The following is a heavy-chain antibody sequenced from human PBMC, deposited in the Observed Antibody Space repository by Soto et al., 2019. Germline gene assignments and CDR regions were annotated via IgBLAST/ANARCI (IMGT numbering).Heavy chain of an antibody. D-gene: IGHD3-3*01. J-gene: IGHJ6*02. CDR2: ISGSGDTT. Sequence: GGSLRLSCAASGFTFSSYPMNWVRQAPGTGLEWVSAISGSGDTTYYADSVKGRFTISRDNSKNTMYLQMNSLRAEDTAVYYCAKVNTIFGVEYYYYVMDVWGQGTTVTVSS. CDR1: GFTFSSYP. CDR3: AKVNTIFGVEYYYYVMDV. V-gene: IGHV3-23*01.